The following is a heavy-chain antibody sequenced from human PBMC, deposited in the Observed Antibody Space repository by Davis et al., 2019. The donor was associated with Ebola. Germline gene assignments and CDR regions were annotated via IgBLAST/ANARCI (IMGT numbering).Heavy chain of an antibody. CDR3: TTDRRRFLRSMNV. CDR1: GFTFSGSA. Sequence: GESLKISCAASGFTFSGSAMHWVRQAPGKGLEWVGRIKSKTDGGTTDYAAPVKGRFTISRDDSKNTLYLQMNSLKTEDTAVYYCTTDRRRFLRSMNVWGQGTTVTVSS. V-gene: IGHV3-15*07. J-gene: IGHJ6*02. CDR2: IKSKTDGGTT. D-gene: IGHD3-3*01.